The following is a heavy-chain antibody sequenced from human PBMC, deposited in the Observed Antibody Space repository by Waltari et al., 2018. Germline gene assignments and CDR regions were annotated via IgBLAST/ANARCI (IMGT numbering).Heavy chain of an antibody. CDR3: AGVRYYYYGMDV. V-gene: IGHV3-33*01. J-gene: IGHJ6*02. CDR1: GFTFSSYG. Sequence: QVQLVESGGGVVQPGRSLRLSCAASGFTFSSYGMHWVRQAPGKGLEWVAVIWYDGSNKYYADSVKGRFTISRDNSKNTLYLQMNSLRAEDTAVYYCAGVRYYYYGMDVWGQGTLVTVSS. CDR2: IWYDGSNK.